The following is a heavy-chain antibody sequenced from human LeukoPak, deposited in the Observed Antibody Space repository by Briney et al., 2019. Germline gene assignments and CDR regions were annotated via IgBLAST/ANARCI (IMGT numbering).Heavy chain of an antibody. CDR1: GFTFSSYA. CDR3: AKDSSSWTMMYYFDY. D-gene: IGHD6-13*01. Sequence: GGSLRLSCAASGFTFSSYAMSWVRQAPGKGLEWVPAISGSGGSTYYADSVKGRFTISRDNSKNTLYLQMNSLRAEDTAVYYCAKDSSSWTMMYYFDYWGQGTLVTVSS. CDR2: ISGSGGST. J-gene: IGHJ4*02. V-gene: IGHV3-23*01.